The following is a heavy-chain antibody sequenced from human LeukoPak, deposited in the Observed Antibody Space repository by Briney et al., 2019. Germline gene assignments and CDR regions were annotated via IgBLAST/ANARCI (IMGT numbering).Heavy chain of an antibody. V-gene: IGHV4-59*12. Sequence: PSETLSLTCTVSGGSISNYYWSWIRQPPGKGLEWIGYIYYSGSTYYNPSLKSRVTISVDTSKNHFSLKLSSVTAADTAVYYCARVSLTYYDSSGYYYRAFDIWGQGTMVTVSS. CDR3: ARVSLTYYDSSGYYYRAFDI. J-gene: IGHJ3*02. CDR2: IYYSGST. CDR1: GGSISNYY. D-gene: IGHD3-22*01.